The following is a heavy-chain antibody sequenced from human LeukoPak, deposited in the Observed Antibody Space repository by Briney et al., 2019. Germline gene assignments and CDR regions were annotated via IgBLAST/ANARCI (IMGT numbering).Heavy chain of an antibody. Sequence: SETLSLTCMVFGSSLSSYYCSSLRQSPGKGLEWVGLISYSGSTKYNSSLESRVTISTDPSKSQCCIKLCSVTAADTAVYFCVRGAGWLTYYWGQGTLVTVSS. CDR1: GSSLSSYY. CDR3: VRGAGWLTYY. J-gene: IGHJ4*02. CDR2: ISYSGST. V-gene: IGHV4-59*01. D-gene: IGHD5-18*01.